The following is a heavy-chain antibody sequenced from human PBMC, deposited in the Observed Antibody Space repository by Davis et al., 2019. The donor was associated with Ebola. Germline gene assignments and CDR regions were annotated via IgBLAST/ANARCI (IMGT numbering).Heavy chain of an antibody. CDR3: SISSSWYGWFDY. V-gene: IGHV3-20*04. J-gene: IGHJ4*02. CDR2: INWNGGST. D-gene: IGHD6-13*01. CDR1: GFTFSSYA. Sequence: GESLKISCAASGFTFSSYAMSWVRQAPGKGLEWVSGINWNGGSTGYADSVKGRFTISRDNAKNSLYLQMNSLRAEDTALYYCSISSSWYGWFDYWGQGTLVTVSS.